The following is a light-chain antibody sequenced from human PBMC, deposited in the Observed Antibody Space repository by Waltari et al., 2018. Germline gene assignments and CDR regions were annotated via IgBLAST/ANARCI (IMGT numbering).Light chain of an antibody. CDR1: QKISSY. Sequence: DIQMTQSPSSLSASVEDRVTITCRAIQKISSYLNWYQQKPRTAPRFLIYDASRLQSGVPSRFSCSGSGTDFTLTISSRQPADFVTYYCQQTYTTPRTFGQGTKVETK. CDR3: QQTYTTPRT. V-gene: IGKV1-39*01. CDR2: DAS. J-gene: IGKJ1*01.